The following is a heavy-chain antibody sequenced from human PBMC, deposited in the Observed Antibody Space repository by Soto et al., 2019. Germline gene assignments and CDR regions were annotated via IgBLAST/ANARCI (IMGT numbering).Heavy chain of an antibody. Sequence: EGTLRLSCAASGFTFSDPYLNWVRQAPGKGLERVGRIRNRANGYATHYAASVKGTFTISRDDSKNSLYLQITSLKTEDTAVYYCARAPSYCASGSGFWGQGTLVTVSS. CDR2: IRNRANGYAT. CDR1: GFTFSDPY. J-gene: IGHJ1*01. D-gene: IGHD3-10*01. V-gene: IGHV3-72*01. CDR3: ARAPSYCASGSGF.